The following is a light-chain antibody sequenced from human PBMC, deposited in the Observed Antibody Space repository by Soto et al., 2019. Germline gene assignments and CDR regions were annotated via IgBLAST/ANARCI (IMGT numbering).Light chain of an antibody. CDR3: QQANSFPLT. J-gene: IGKJ4*01. CDR1: QSTSTW. CDR2: EAS. V-gene: IGKV1-5*03. Sequence: DIQMTQSPSTLSASVGDRVTITCRASQSTSTWLAWYQQRPGKTPKLLISEASKLESGVPSRFSGSGSGTEFTLTISSLQPEDFATYYCQQANSFPLTFGGGTKVEIK.